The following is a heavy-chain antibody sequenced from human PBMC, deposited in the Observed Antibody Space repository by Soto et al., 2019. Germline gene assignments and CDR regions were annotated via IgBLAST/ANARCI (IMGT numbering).Heavy chain of an antibody. J-gene: IGHJ5*02. CDR3: ARDLRSSDNWFDP. D-gene: IGHD6-19*01. CDR1: GFIFSSYW. V-gene: IGHV3-74*01. CDR2: INNEGSST. Sequence: GGSLRLSCEASGFIFSSYWMHWVRQAPGKGLVWFSRINNEGSSTAYADSVKGRFTISRDHVKNTLSLQMNRLRVEDTAVYYCARDLRSSDNWFDPWGQGTLVTVSS.